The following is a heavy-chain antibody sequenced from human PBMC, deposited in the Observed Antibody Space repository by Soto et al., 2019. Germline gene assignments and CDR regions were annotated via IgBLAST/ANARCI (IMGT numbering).Heavy chain of an antibody. D-gene: IGHD3-10*01. J-gene: IGHJ6*02. Sequence: LRLSCAASGFSFSNHGMQWVRQAPGKGLEWVAVISYDGNVKYYTDSVKGRFTISRDNSQSTLFLQMDSLRPEDAAVYYCAKDLKVSGGFHGSLNYYYGMDVWGQGTTVTVSS. CDR2: ISYDGNVK. CDR1: GFSFSNHG. V-gene: IGHV3-30*18. CDR3: AKDLKVSGGFHGSLNYYYGMDV.